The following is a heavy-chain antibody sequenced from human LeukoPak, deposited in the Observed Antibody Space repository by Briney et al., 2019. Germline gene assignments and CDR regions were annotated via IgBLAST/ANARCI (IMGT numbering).Heavy chain of an antibody. CDR2: IYYSGST. J-gene: IGHJ3*02. Sequence: SETLSLTCTVSGGSISSYYWSWIRQPPGKGLEWIGHIYYSGSTNYNPSLKSRVTISVDRSKNQFSLKLSSVTAADTAVYYCASSSARVRGAFDIWGQGTMVTVSS. CDR1: GGSISSYY. D-gene: IGHD6-6*01. CDR3: ASSSARVRGAFDI. V-gene: IGHV4-59*12.